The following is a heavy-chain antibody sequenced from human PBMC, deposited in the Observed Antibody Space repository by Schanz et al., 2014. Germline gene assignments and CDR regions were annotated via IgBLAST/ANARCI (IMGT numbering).Heavy chain of an antibody. V-gene: IGHV3-33*01. CDR1: GFSLNTYG. CDR3: ARPRGDYDEGDN. J-gene: IGHJ4*01. D-gene: IGHD4-17*01. Sequence: SCSVSGFSLNTYGIHWFRQPAGKGLELVAVIWNNGVTKYYADSVRGRFTISRDRSQSTVYIEMSSLRSDDTDVYYCARPRGDYDEGDNWGQGTLVTVAS. CDR2: IWNNGVTK.